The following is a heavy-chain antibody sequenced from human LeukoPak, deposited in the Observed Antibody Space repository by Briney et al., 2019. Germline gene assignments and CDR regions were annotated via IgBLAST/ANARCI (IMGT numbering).Heavy chain of an antibody. Sequence: SETLSLTCAVYGGSFSGYYWSWIRQPPGKGLEWIGEINHSGSTNYNPSLKSRVTISVDTSKNQFSLKLSSVTAADTAAYYCARYHDSTRFLFDYWGQGTLVTVSS. D-gene: IGHD3-22*01. J-gene: IGHJ4*02. CDR3: ARYHDSTRFLFDY. V-gene: IGHV4-34*01. CDR1: GGSFSGYY. CDR2: INHSGST.